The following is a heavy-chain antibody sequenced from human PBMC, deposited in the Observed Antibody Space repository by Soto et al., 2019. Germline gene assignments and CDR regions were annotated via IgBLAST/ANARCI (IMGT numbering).Heavy chain of an antibody. CDR1: GYTFTGHY. V-gene: IGHV1-2*02. CDR2: IGPESGAT. CDR3: GRGRSGQIVVFH. D-gene: IGHD5-12*01. Sequence: ASVKVSCKASGYTFTGHYIHWVRQAPEQGPEWMGEIGPESGATRYAQRFQGRVTMTRDMSITTVYMELNNLRPDDTAVYYCGRGRSGQIVVFHWGQGTPVTVSS. J-gene: IGHJ4*02.